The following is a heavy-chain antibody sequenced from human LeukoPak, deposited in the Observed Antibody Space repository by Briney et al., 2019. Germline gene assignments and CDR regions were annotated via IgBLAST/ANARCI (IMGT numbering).Heavy chain of an antibody. D-gene: IGHD3-9*01. CDR2: IYTSGST. CDR3: VRGWKYISGYRVTELGSGYSDY. Sequence: TSETLSLTCTVSGGSISSGSYYWSWIRQPAGKGLEWIGRIYTSGSTNYNPSLKSRVTISVDTSKNQFSLKLSSVTAADTAVYYCVRGWKYISGYRVTELGSGYSDYWGQGTLVTVSS. CDR1: GGSISSGSYY. V-gene: IGHV4-61*02. J-gene: IGHJ4*02.